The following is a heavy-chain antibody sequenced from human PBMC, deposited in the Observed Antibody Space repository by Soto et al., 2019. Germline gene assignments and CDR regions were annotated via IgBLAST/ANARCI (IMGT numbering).Heavy chain of an antibody. Sequence: EVQLVESGGGLVQPGGSLRLSCAASGFTFSTYSMNWVRQAPGKGLEWISYITTSSSTIYYADSVKGRFTISRDNAKNSLSLQMNSLRVEDTAVYYCARRAVWGQGTTVTVS. CDR3: ARRAV. V-gene: IGHV3-48*01. J-gene: IGHJ6*02. CDR2: ITTSSSTI. CDR1: GFTFSTYS.